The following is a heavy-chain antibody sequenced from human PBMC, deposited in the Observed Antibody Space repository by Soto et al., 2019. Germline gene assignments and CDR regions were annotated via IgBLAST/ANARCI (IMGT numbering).Heavy chain of an antibody. D-gene: IGHD3-16*01. V-gene: IGHV4-30-4*01. CDR3: ARDPYSLSPKYNWFGP. Sequence: PSETLSITCPVSGDSISRGDYCQCWIRQPPGKGLEWIGYVYYSGSTYYNPSLKSRVTISVDTSKNQFSLKLSSVTAADTAVYYCARDPYSLSPKYNWFGPWGQGILVTVSS. CDR1: GDSISRGDYC. J-gene: IGHJ5*02. CDR2: VYYSGST.